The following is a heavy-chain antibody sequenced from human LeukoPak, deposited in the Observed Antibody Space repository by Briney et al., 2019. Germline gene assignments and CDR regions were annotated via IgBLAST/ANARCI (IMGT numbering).Heavy chain of an antibody. Sequence: ASVKVSCKASGYTFTSYGISWVRQAPGQGLEWMGWISAYNGNTNYAQKLQGRVTMTTDTSTSTAYMELSSLRSEDTAVYYCASRDCSSTSCYTVSWYFDLWGRGTLVTVSS. D-gene: IGHD2-2*02. CDR3: ASRDCSSTSCYTVSWYFDL. J-gene: IGHJ2*01. CDR1: GYTFTSYG. CDR2: ISAYNGNT. V-gene: IGHV1-18*01.